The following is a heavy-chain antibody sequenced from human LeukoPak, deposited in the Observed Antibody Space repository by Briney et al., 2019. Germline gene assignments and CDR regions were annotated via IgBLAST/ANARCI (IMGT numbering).Heavy chain of an antibody. Sequence: LSLTCAVSGGSISSGGYSWSWIRQPPGKGLEWIGYIYHSGSTYYNLSLKSRVTISVDRSKNQFSLKLSSVTAADTAVYYCARARKAWYFDYWGQGTLVTVSS. V-gene: IGHV4-30-2*01. CDR2: IYHSGST. J-gene: IGHJ4*02. CDR3: ARARKAWYFDY. CDR1: GGSISSGGYS.